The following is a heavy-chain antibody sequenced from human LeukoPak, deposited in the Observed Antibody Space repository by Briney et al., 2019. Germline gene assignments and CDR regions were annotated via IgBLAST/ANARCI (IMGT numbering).Heavy chain of an antibody. D-gene: IGHD3-22*01. CDR2: ISYDGSNK. CDR1: GFTFSSYG. CDR3: AKSYYYDSSGYYPYYYCYYMDV. V-gene: IGHV3-30*18. J-gene: IGHJ6*03. Sequence: PGGSLRLSCAASGFTFSSYGMHWVRQAPGKGLEWVAVISYDGSNKYYADSVKGRFTISRDNSKNTLYLQMNSLRAEDTAVYYCAKSYYYDSSGYYPYYYCYYMDVWGKGTTVTVSS.